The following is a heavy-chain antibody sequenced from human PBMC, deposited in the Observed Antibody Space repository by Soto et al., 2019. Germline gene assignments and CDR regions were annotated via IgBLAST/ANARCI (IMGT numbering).Heavy chain of an antibody. CDR1: GFTFSSYA. D-gene: IGHD6-19*01. CDR3: ARDLTSSGRSTYLGY. CDR2: ISGDGATT. V-gene: IGHV3-23*01. Sequence: EVQLLESGGVLVQPGGSLRLSCAASGFTFSSYALSWVRQAPGKGLEWVSGISGDGATTYYTDSVKGRFTISRDSLTNTLYLQMSSLRAEDSAVYYCARDLTSSGRSTYLGYWGQGTLVTVSS. J-gene: IGHJ4*02.